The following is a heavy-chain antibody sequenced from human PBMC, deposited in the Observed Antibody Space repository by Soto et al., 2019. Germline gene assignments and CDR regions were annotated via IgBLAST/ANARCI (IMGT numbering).Heavy chain of an antibody. Sequence: QVQLVESGGGVVQPGRSLRLSCAASGFTFSSYGMHWVHQAPGKGLEWVAVIWYDGSNKYYADSVKGRFTISRDNSNNTLYVQMNSLRAEYTVVYYCAREEYSSHVWDERNYYFYMDVWGKGTPVTVSS. CDR3: AREEYSSHVWDERNYYFYMDV. CDR1: GFTFSSYG. CDR2: IWYDGSNK. D-gene: IGHD6-6*01. J-gene: IGHJ6*03. V-gene: IGHV3-33*01.